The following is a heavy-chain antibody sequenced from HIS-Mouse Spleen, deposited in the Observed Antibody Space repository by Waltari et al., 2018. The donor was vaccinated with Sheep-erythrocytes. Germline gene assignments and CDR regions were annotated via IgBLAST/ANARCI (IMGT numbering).Heavy chain of an antibody. Sequence: QVQLVQSGAEVKKPGSSVKVSCKASGGTFSSYAISWVRQAPGQGLEWMGRIIPNLGIANYAQKLQGRVAITADKSTSTAYMELSSLRSEDTAVYYCAQTGATTPHFDYWGQGTLVTVSS. CDR1: GGTFSSYA. J-gene: IGHJ4*02. CDR3: AQTGATTPHFDY. CDR2: IIPNLGIA. V-gene: IGHV1-69*04. D-gene: IGHD1-26*01.